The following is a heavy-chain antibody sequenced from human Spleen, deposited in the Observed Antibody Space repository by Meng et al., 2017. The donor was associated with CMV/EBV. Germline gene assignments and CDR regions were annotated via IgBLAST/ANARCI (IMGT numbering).Heavy chain of an antibody. V-gene: IGHV4-61*01. CDR1: GGSVSSGSYY. Sequence: SETLSLTCTVSGGSVSSGSYYWSWIRQPPGKGLEWIGYIYYSGSTNYNPSLKSQVTISVDTSKNQFSLKLSSVTAADTDVYYCARAAPRDHYDFWSGYLTLDYWGQGTLVTVSS. CDR3: ARAAPRDHYDFWSGYLTLDY. CDR2: IYYSGST. J-gene: IGHJ4*02. D-gene: IGHD3-3*01.